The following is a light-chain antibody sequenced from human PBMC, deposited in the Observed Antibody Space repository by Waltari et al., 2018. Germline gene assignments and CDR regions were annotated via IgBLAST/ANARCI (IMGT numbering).Light chain of an antibody. J-gene: IGKJ1*01. V-gene: IGKV1-39*01. CDR3: QQSYSTLRT. Sequence: DIQMTQSPSSLSASVGDRVSITCRTSQSISIYLNWYQQKPGKAPKLLIYAASSLQSGVPSRFSGGGSGTDFTLTISSLQPEDFATYYCQQSYSTLRTFGQGTRVETK. CDR2: AAS. CDR1: QSISIY.